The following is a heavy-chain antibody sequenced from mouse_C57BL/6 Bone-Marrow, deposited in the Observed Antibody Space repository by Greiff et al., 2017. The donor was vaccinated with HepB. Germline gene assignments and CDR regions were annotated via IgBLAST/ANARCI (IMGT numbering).Heavy chain of an antibody. CDR2: IDPENGDT. CDR3: ARSPHYYGSSSFDY. Sequence: VQLQQSGAELVRPGASVKLSCTASGFNIKDDYMHWVKQRPEQGLEWIGWIDPENGDTEYASKFQGKATITADTSSNTAYLQLSSLTSEDSAVYYCARSPHYYGSSSFDYWGQGTTLTVSS. CDR1: GFNIKDDY. V-gene: IGHV14-4*01. J-gene: IGHJ2*01. D-gene: IGHD1-1*01.